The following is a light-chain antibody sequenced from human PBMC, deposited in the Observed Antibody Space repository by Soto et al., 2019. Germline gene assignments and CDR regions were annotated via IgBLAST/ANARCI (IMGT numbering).Light chain of an antibody. CDR2: GAS. V-gene: IGKV3-11*01. CDR1: QSISTY. Sequence: EIVLTLSPATLSSFPGDRVTLSCRTSQSISTYLAWYQQRPGQAPRLLIYGASHRASGIPARFSGSGSGADFTLTISSLEPEDFAVYYCQERSNWPRTAFGQGTKVDIK. J-gene: IGKJ1*01. CDR3: QERSNWPRTA.